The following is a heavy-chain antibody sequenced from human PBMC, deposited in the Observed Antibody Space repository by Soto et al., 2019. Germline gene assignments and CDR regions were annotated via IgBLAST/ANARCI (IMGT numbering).Heavy chain of an antibody. J-gene: IGHJ6*02. D-gene: IGHD3-3*01. CDR1: GFTFSSYS. Sequence: EVQLVESGGGLVQPGGSLRLSCAASGFTFSSYSRNWVRQDPGKGLEWVSYISSSSSTIYYADSVKGRFTISRANAKNSLYLQMNSLRDEDTAVYYCARDATYYDFWSGYYGSYYYYYGMDVWGQGTTVTVSS. CDR2: ISSSSSTI. CDR3: ARDATYYDFWSGYYGSYYYYYGMDV. V-gene: IGHV3-48*02.